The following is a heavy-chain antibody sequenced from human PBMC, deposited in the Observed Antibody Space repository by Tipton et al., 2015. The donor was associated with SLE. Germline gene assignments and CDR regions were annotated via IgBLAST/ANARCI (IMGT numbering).Heavy chain of an antibody. D-gene: IGHD4-17*01. Sequence: SLRLSCVASGFTFRSYDMHWVRSTGKGLEWVSAIGTTDDTYYADSVKGRFTISRDNSKNTLYLQMNSLRAEDTAVYYCAKTWAVTTRRYFDCWGQGTLVTVSS. V-gene: IGHV3-13*01. CDR1: GFTFRSYD. J-gene: IGHJ4*02. CDR3: AKTWAVTTRRYFDC. CDR2: IGTTDDT.